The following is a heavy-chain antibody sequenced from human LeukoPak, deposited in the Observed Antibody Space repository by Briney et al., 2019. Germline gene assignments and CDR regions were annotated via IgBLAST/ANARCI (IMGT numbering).Heavy chain of an antibody. CDR2: INHSGST. V-gene: IGHV4-34*01. D-gene: IGHD6-19*01. J-gene: IGHJ4*02. CDR1: GGSFSGYY. Sequence: SETLTLTCAVYGGSFSGYYWSWIRQPPGKGLEWIGGINHSGSTNYNPSLESRVTISVDRSKNQFSLKLSSVTAADTAVYYCVQIAVAGTTPFDSWGQGTLVTVSS. CDR3: VQIAVAGTTPFDS.